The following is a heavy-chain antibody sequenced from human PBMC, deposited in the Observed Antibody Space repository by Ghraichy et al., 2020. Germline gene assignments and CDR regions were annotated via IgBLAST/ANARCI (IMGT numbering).Heavy chain of an antibody. CDR1: GFTFSSYA. J-gene: IGHJ3*02. V-gene: IGHV3-23*01. CDR3: AKDALDIVVVVAATNDAFDI. Sequence: GGSLRLSCAASGFTFSSYAMSWVRQAPGKGLEWVSAISGSGGSTYYADSVKGRFTISRDNSKNTLYLQMNSLRAEDTAVYYCAKDALDIVVVVAATNDAFDIWGQGTMVTVSS. CDR2: ISGSGGST. D-gene: IGHD2-15*01.